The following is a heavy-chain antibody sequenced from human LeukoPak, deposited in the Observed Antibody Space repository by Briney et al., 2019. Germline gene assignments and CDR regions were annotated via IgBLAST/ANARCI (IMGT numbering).Heavy chain of an antibody. Sequence: GGSLRLSCAGSRFTFITYGMDWLRQAPGKGLEWVSAISTSGERTFYADSVQGRFTASRDNSKNTLYLQLSSLRAEDTAVYYCVRDGYCSSSSCTKGTTIYIWGQGTMVTVSS. D-gene: IGHD2-2*03. V-gene: IGHV3-23*01. CDR2: ISTSGERT. CDR3: VRDGYCSSSSCTKGTTIYI. J-gene: IGHJ3*02. CDR1: RFTFITYG.